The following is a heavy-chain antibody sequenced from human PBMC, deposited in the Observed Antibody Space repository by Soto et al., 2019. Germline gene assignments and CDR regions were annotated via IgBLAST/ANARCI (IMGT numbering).Heavy chain of an antibody. CDR1: GYTFSTYG. CDR2: ISGYNGNT. D-gene: IGHD3-3*02. V-gene: IGHV1-18*04. J-gene: IGHJ4*02. Sequence: AASVKVSCKSSGYTFSTYGISWVRQAPGQGLEWMGWISGYNGNTNYGQKFQGRVTMTADTSTSTSYMELRTLRSDDTAVYYCARGKPFLEWLLSRYHFDYWGQGTLVTVSS. CDR3: ARGKPFLEWLLSRYHFDY.